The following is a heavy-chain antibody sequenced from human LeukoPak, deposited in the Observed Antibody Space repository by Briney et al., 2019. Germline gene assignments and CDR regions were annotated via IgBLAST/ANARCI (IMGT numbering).Heavy chain of an antibody. CDR2: ISYDGSNK. V-gene: IGHV3-30*04. J-gene: IGHJ3*02. CDR3: ARALTVYYDSSGYGGAFDI. D-gene: IGHD3-22*01. Sequence: GGSLRLSCAASGFTFSSYAMHWVRQAPGKGLEWVAVISYDGSNKYYADSVKGRFTISRDNSKNTLYLQMDSLRAEDTAVYYCARALTVYYDSSGYGGAFDIWGQGTMVTVSS. CDR1: GFTFSSYA.